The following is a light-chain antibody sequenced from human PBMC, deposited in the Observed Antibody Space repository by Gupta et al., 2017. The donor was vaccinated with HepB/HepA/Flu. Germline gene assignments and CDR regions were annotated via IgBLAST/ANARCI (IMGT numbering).Light chain of an antibody. CDR2: DTF. V-gene: IGKV3-15*01. CDR3: QQYKNWPET. J-gene: IGKJ1*01. CDR1: QSVSSK. Sequence: LVITPSPATLSVSPGERATLSCRASQSVSSKLAWYQQKPGQAPRLLIYDTFTGASGIPSRFSGSESGTEFTLTISSLQSEDFAVYYCQQYKNWPETFGQGTKVEIK.